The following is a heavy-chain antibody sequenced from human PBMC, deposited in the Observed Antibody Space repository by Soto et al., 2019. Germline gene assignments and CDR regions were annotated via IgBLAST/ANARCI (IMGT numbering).Heavy chain of an antibody. CDR1: AFTFNTYA. D-gene: IGHD1-26*01. Sequence: EVQLLESGGGLVQPGGSLRLSCAASAFTFNTYAMGWVRQAPGKGLEWVSAISVSGGGTYYADSVKGRFTISRDTSKNTLYLQMNSLRADDTAVYYCEKSGGASPYYCDYWGRGTLVTVSS. V-gene: IGHV3-23*01. CDR2: ISVSGGGT. J-gene: IGHJ4*02. CDR3: EKSGGASPYYCDY.